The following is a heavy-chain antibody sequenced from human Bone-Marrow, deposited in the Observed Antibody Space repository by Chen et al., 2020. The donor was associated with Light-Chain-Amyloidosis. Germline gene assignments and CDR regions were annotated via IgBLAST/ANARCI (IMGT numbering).Heavy chain of an antibody. V-gene: IGHV3-7*01. CDR1: GFSFRSYW. Sequence: EMQLVESGGGLVQPGGSLRLSCAASGFSFRSYWMTWVRQVSGKGLGWVAKMKEDGSEKYYVDSVKGRFTISRDNAKNSLYLQMNNLRVEDTAVYYCAGDRGWFDPWGQGTLVTVSS. CDR2: MKEDGSEK. CDR3: AGDRGWFDP. J-gene: IGHJ5*02.